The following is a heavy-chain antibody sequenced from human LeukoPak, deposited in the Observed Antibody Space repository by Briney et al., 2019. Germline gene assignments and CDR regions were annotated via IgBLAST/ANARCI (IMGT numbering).Heavy chain of an antibody. CDR2: ISAYNGNT. D-gene: IGHD2-2*01. CDR3: ARWNIVVVPSARDYYYYMDV. CDR1: GYTFTSYG. V-gene: IGHV1-18*01. Sequence: ASVKVSCKASGYTFTSYGISWVRQAPGQGLEWMGWISAYNGNTNYAQKLQGRVTMTTDTSTSTAFMELSRLTSDDTAVYYCARWNIVVVPSARDYYYYMDVWGKGTTVTISS. J-gene: IGHJ6*03.